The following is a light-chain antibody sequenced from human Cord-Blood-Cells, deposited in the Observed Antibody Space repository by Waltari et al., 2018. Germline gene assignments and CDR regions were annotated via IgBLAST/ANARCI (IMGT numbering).Light chain of an antibody. CDR1: QRISSW. V-gene: IGKV1-5*03. CDR2: KAS. Sequence: DIQMTQSPSTLSASVGDRVTITCRASQRISSWLAWYQQKPGKAPKLLIYKASSLESGVPSRFSGSGSGTEFTLTISSLQPDDFATYYCQKYNSYSPLTFGGGTKVEIK. J-gene: IGKJ4*01. CDR3: QKYNSYSPLT.